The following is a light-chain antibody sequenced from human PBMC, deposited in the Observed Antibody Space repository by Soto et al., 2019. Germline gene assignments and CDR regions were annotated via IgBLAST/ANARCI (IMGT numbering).Light chain of an antibody. CDR3: HQYTEYLKV. Sequence: DIILSQSPDTLSVSPGERVTLSCRASQSVRSNLAWYQQKPGQAPRLLIYEASTRATGVPTRFSGSGSGTDFTLTITSLQSEDVAVYFCHQYTEYLKVFGQGT. CDR2: EAS. J-gene: IGKJ2*01. V-gene: IGKV3-15*01. CDR1: QSVRSN.